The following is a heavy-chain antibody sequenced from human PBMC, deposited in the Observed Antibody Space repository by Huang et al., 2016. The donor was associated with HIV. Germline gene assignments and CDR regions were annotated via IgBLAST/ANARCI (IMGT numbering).Heavy chain of an antibody. D-gene: IGHD1-1*01. J-gene: IGHJ3*02. CDR2: INHSGST. CDR3: ARERMMSWLDDHDAFDI. V-gene: IGHV4-34*01. CDR1: GGSFSGYY. Sequence: QVQLQQWGAGLLKPSETLSLTCAVYGGSFSGYYWSWIRQSPGKGLEWMGEINHSGSTNYNPSLKSRLTSSVDTSKNQFSLKLSSVTAADTAVYYCARERMMSWLDDHDAFDIWGQGTMVTVSS.